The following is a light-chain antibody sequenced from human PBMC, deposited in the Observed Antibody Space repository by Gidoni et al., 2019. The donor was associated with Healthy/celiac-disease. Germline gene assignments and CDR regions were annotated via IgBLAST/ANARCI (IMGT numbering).Light chain of an antibody. J-gene: IGKJ2*01. CDR1: QSISSY. CDR2: AAS. Sequence: DIQMTKSPSSLSASVGDRVTITCRASQSISSYLNWYQQKPWKAPKLLIYAASSLQSGVPSRFSGSGSGTDFTLTISSLQPEDFATYYCQQSYSTPQTFGQGTKLEIK. CDR3: QQSYSTPQT. V-gene: IGKV1-39*01.